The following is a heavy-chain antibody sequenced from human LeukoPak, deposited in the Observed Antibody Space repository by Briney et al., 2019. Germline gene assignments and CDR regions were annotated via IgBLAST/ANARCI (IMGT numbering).Heavy chain of an antibody. Sequence: SETLSLTCTVSDSSISSHYWSWIRQPPGKGLEWIGHFAYSGTTSYNASLKSRVTISVDTSKNQFSLTLTSVTAADTAVYYCARPHSSGWYGVYDIWGQGTMVTVSS. D-gene: IGHD6-19*01. CDR2: FAYSGTT. J-gene: IGHJ3*02. CDR1: DSSISSHY. CDR3: ARPHSSGWYGVYDI. V-gene: IGHV4-59*08.